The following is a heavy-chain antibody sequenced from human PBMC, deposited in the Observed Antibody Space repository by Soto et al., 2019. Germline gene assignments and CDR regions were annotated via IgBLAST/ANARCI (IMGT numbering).Heavy chain of an antibody. D-gene: IGHD2-15*01. CDR1: GFTFSSYA. Sequence: EVQLLESGGGLVQPGGSLRHSCAASGFTFSSYAMSWVRQAPGKVLEWVSAISGSGGSTYYADSVKGRFTISRDNSKNTLSLQMNSLRAEYTAVYYCAKYPRWGSARWLLFWGQGTLVTVSS. V-gene: IGHV3-23*01. CDR2: ISGSGGST. J-gene: IGHJ4*02. CDR3: AKYPRWGSARWLLF.